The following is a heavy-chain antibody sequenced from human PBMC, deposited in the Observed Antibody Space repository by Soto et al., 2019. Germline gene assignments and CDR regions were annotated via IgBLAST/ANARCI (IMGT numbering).Heavy chain of an antibody. D-gene: IGHD4-17*01. CDR1: GGSFSGYY. CDR3: ARIRDYGVRSPADDY. J-gene: IGHJ4*02. CDR2: INHSGST. V-gene: IGHV4-34*01. Sequence: QVQLQQWGAGLLKPSETLSLTCAVYGGSFSGYYWSWIRQPPGKGLEWIGEINHSGSTNYNPSLKSRVTISVDTSKNQFSLKLSSVTAADTAVYYCARIRDYGVRSPADDYWGQGTLVTVSS.